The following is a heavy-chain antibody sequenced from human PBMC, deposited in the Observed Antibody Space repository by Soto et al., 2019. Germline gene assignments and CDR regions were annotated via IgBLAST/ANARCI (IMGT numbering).Heavy chain of an antibody. CDR2: ISGSGGST. D-gene: IGHD5-12*01. CDR1: GFTFSSYA. V-gene: IGHV3-23*01. J-gene: IGHJ6*02. CDR3: AKDLRSGYVERSPYYYYYGMDV. Sequence: GGSLRLSCAASGFTFSSYAMSWVRQAPGKGLEWVSAISGSGGSTYYADSVKGRFTISRDNSKNTLYLQMNSLRAEDTAVYYCAKDLRSGYVERSPYYYYYGMDVWGQGTTVTVSS.